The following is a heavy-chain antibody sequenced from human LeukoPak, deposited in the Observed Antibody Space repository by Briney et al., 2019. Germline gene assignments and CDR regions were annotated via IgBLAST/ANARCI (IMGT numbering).Heavy chain of an antibody. D-gene: IGHD6-13*01. J-gene: IGHJ3*02. V-gene: IGHV3-7*01. CDR1: GFTFSSYW. CDR2: IKQDGSEK. CDR3: ATPPTPSSSWYPLAFDI. Sequence: GGSLRLSCAASGFTFSSYWMSWVRQAPGKGLEWVANIKQDGSEKYYVDSVKGRFTISRDNAKNSLYLQMNSPRAEDTAVYYCATPPTPSSSWYPLAFDIWGQGTMVTVSS.